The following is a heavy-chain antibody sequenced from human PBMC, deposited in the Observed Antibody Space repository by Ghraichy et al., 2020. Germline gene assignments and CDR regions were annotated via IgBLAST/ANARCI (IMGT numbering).Heavy chain of an antibody. V-gene: IGHV3-7*03. Sequence: SCAASGFTFSDDWLHWVRQAPGKGLEWVAYIRQDGTEKYYVDSVKGRFIISRDNARNSLYLQMNSLRAEDTAVYFCARDKNHAQDSWGQGTLVTVSS. J-gene: IGHJ4*02. CDR3: ARDKNHAQDS. D-gene: IGHD1-14*01. CDR1: GFTFSDDW. CDR2: IRQDGTEK.